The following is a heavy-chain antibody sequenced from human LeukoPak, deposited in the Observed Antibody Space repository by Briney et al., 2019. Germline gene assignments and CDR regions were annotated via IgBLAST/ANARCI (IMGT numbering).Heavy chain of an antibody. Sequence: SETLSLTCAVYGGSFSGYYWSWIRQPPGKGLEWIGEINHSGSTNYNPSLKRRVTISLDTSKNQFSLKLNSVTAADPAVYYCARVIEGGYRYASYYYSMDVWGKGTTVTISS. V-gene: IGHV4-34*01. CDR2: INHSGST. CDR3: ARVIEGGYRYASYYYSMDV. D-gene: IGHD5-18*01. J-gene: IGHJ6*03. CDR1: GGSFSGYY.